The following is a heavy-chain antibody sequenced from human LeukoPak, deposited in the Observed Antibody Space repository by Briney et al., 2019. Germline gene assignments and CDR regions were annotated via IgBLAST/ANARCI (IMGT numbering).Heavy chain of an antibody. CDR3: ARFGYYYPYFDY. J-gene: IGHJ4*02. V-gene: IGHV3-7*01. CDR2: IKQDGSEK. D-gene: IGHD3-22*01. CDR1: GFTFSSYW. Sequence: PGGSLRLSCAASGFTFSSYWMSWVRQAPGKGLEWVANIKQDGSEKHYVDSVKGRFTISRDNAKNSLYLQMNSLRAEDTAVYYCARFGYYYPYFDYWRQGTLVTVSS.